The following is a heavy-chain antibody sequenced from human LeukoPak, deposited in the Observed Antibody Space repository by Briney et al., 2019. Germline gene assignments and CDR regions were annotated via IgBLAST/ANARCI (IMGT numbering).Heavy chain of an antibody. D-gene: IGHD2-15*01. V-gene: IGHV1-8*01. CDR1: GYTLTELS. Sequence: ASVKVSCKVSGYTLTELSMHWVRQATGQGLEWMGWMNPNSGNTGYAQKFQGRVTMTRNTSISTAYMELSSLRSEDTAVYYCARGPDGYCSGGSCYSVDYWGQGTLVTVSS. CDR3: ARGPDGYCSGGSCYSVDY. J-gene: IGHJ4*02. CDR2: MNPNSGNT.